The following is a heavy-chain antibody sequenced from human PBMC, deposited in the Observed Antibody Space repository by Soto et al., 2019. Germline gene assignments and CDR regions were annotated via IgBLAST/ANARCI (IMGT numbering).Heavy chain of an antibody. Sequence: QVQLVESGGGVVQPGRSLRLSCAASGFTFSSYAMHWVRQAPGKGLEWVAVISYDGSNKYYADSVKGRFTISRDNSKNTLYLQTNSLRAEDTAVYYCARDHSEVQLWYTALDFDYWGQGTLVTVSS. CDR3: ARDHSEVQLWYTALDFDY. D-gene: IGHD5-18*01. V-gene: IGHV3-30-3*01. CDR1: GFTFSSYA. CDR2: ISYDGSNK. J-gene: IGHJ4*02.